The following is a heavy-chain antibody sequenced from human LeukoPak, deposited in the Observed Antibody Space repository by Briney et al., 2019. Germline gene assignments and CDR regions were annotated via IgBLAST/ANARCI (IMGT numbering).Heavy chain of an antibody. J-gene: IGHJ4*02. CDR2: INPSGGST. D-gene: IGHD3-10*01. V-gene: IGHV1-46*01. CDR1: GYTFTSYY. Sequence: ASVKVPCKASGYTFTSYYMHWVRQAPGQGLEWMGIINPSGGSTSYAQKFQGRVTMTRDTSTSTVYMELSSLRSEDTAVYYCARGSPRGSDRRPFDYWGQGTLVTVSS. CDR3: ARGSPRGSDRRPFDY.